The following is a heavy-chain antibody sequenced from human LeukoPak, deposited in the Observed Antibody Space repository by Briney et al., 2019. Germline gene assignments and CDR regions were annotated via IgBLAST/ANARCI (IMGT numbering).Heavy chain of an antibody. J-gene: IGHJ4*02. CDR2: LSGSGGST. CDR3: AKTHLRTGGYFDY. V-gene: IGHV3-23*01. Sequence: GGSLRLSCAASGFTSSSYSMNWVRQAPGKGLEWVTALSGSGGSTYYADSVKGRFTISRDISKNTLYLQMNSLRVEDTALYYCAKTHLRTGGYFDYWGQGTLVTVSS. D-gene: IGHD4-17*01. CDR1: GFTSSSYS.